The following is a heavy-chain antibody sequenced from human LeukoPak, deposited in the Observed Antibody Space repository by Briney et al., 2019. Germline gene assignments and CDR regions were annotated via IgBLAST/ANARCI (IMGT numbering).Heavy chain of an antibody. V-gene: IGHV4-59*01. CDR3: ARGYCSSISCSYYYGMDV. CDR1: GGSISSYY. D-gene: IGHD2-2*01. J-gene: IGHJ6*02. Sequence: SETLSLTCTVSGGSISSYYGSWMRQPPGKGLEWIGYIYYSGSTNYNPSLKSRVTISVDTSKNQFSLKLSSVIAADTAVYYCARGYCSSISCSYYYGMDVWGQGTTVTVSS. CDR2: IYYSGST.